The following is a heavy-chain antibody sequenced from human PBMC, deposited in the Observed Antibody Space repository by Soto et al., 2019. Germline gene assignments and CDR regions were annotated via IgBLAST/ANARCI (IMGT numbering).Heavy chain of an antibody. Sequence: EVQLVESGGGLVKPGGSLRLSCAASGFTFSNAWMSWVRQAPGKGLEWVGRIKSETDGGTTDYAAPVKGRFTISRHDSDNTLYMPINSLKTEDTAVYSCTTGVGYNWNADDAFDFWGQGTRVTVSS. CDR3: TTGVGYNWNADDAFDF. CDR1: GFTFSNAW. CDR2: IKSETDGGTT. D-gene: IGHD1-1*01. J-gene: IGHJ3*01. V-gene: IGHV3-15*01.